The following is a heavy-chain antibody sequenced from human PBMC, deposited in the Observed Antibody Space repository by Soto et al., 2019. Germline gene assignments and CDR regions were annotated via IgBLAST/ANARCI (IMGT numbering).Heavy chain of an antibody. V-gene: IGHV3-15*01. D-gene: IGHD2-2*01. CDR1: GFTFSNAW. Sequence: GGSLRLSCAASGFTFSNAWMSWVRQAPGKGLEWVGRIKSKTDGGTTDYAAPVKGRFTISRDDSKNTLYLQMNSLKTEDTAVYYCTTDPAHVVPIPIYMDVWGKGTTVTVSS. J-gene: IGHJ6*03. CDR2: IKSKTDGGTT. CDR3: TTDPAHVVPIPIYMDV.